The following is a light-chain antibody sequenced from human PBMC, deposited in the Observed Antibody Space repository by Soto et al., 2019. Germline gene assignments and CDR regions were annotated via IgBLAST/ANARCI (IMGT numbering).Light chain of an antibody. CDR3: QQYNNWPRT. V-gene: IGKV3-15*01. J-gene: IGKJ5*01. CDR2: GAS. CDR1: QSFSSN. Sequence: EIVMTQSLATLSVSPGERATLSCRASQSFSSNLAWYQQKPGQAPRLLIYGASTRATGVPARFSGSGSGTEFTLTISSLQSEDFAVYYCQQYNNWPRTFGQGTRLEIK.